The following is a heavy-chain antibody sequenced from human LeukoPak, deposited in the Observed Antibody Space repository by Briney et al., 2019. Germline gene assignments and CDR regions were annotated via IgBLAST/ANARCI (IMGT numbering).Heavy chain of an antibody. D-gene: IGHD5-18*01. V-gene: IGHV4-59*01. CDR2: FYYSGST. CDR3: ARGPGGYSYGYHFDY. Sequence: PSETVSLTCAVSGGSISSYYWSWIRQPPGKRLEWIGFFYYSGSTNYNPSLKSRVTTTVDTSKNHFSLKLSSVTAADTAVYYCARGPGGYSYGYHFDYWGQGTLVTVSS. CDR1: GGSISSYY. J-gene: IGHJ4*02.